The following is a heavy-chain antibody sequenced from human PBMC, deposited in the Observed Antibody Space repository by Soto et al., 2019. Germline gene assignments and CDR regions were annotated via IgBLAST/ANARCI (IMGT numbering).Heavy chain of an antibody. Sequence: ASVKVSCKTSGYAVTYYVINWVRQAPGQGLEWMGFSAHTGNTNYAQKFQGRVAMTTDTSTSTAYMEVTSLRSDETAVYYCARSGEHPLDYWGQGTPVTVSS. CDR1: GYAVTYYV. V-gene: IGHV1-18*01. CDR2: SAHTGNT. CDR3: ARSGEHPLDY. D-gene: IGHD1-26*01. J-gene: IGHJ4*02.